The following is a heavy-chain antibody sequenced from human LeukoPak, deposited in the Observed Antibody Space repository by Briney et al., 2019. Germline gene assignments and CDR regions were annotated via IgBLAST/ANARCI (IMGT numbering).Heavy chain of an antibody. J-gene: IGHJ3*01. Sequence: PGGSLRLSCVISGFTFKNHGLHWVRQAPGKGLEWVAVASSDEINQNYADSVKGRFIISRDNSRNTLHLQMNSLRVEDTALYYCAKDRGGSSELGDAFDVWGQGTMVRVSS. CDR2: ASSDEINQ. CDR3: AKDRGGSSELGDAFDV. V-gene: IGHV3-30*18. CDR1: GFTFKNHG. D-gene: IGHD1-26*01.